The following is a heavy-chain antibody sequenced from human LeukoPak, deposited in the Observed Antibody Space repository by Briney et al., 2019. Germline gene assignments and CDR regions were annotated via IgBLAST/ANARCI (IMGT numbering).Heavy chain of an antibody. V-gene: IGHV3-23*01. CDR1: GFTFSSYA. Sequence: GGSLRLSCAASGFTFSSYAMSWVRQAPGKGLEWVSAISGSGGSTYYADSVKGRFTISRDNSKNTLYLQMNSLRAEDTAVYYCASLDFWSGYYHPRVAYWGQGTLVTVSS. D-gene: IGHD3-3*01. J-gene: IGHJ4*02. CDR3: ASLDFWSGYYHPRVAY. CDR2: ISGSGGST.